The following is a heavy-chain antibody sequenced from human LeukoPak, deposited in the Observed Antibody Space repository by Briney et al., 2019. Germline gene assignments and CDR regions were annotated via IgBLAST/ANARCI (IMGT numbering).Heavy chain of an antibody. D-gene: IGHD3-10*01. CDR1: GYSINSGYF. V-gene: IGHV4-38-2*01. Sequence: SETLSLTCAVSGYSINSGYFWGWIRQPPGKGLEWIGSMYHSGSTYYNPSLKSRVTISLDTSKNQFSLKLSSVTAADTAVYYCARHSITMVRGVMAPYYMDVWGKGTTVTVSS. J-gene: IGHJ6*03. CDR3: ARHSITMVRGVMAPYYMDV. CDR2: MYHSGST.